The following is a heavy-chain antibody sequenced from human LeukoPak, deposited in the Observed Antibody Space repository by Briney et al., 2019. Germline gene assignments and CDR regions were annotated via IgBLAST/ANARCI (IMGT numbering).Heavy chain of an antibody. J-gene: IGHJ4*02. Sequence: GRSLRLSCAASGFTFSSYGMHWVRQAPGKGLEWVAFIRYDGSNKYYADSVKGRFTISRDNSKNTLYLQMNSLRAEDTAVYYCAKDTGTYYGSGSYYPNRPIDYWGQGALVTVSS. V-gene: IGHV3-30*02. D-gene: IGHD3-10*01. CDR2: IRYDGSNK. CDR3: AKDTGTYYGSGSYYPNRPIDY. CDR1: GFTFSSYG.